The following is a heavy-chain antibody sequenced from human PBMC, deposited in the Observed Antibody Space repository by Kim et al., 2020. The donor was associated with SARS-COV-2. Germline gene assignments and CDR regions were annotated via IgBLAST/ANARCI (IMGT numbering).Heavy chain of an antibody. D-gene: IGHD3-3*01. V-gene: IGHV1-18*01. Sequence: TTYAQKLQGRVTMTTDTSTSTAYMELRSLRSDDTAVYYCARDRWSGYFDYWGQGTLVTVSS. CDR3: ARDRWSGYFDY. CDR2: T. J-gene: IGHJ4*02.